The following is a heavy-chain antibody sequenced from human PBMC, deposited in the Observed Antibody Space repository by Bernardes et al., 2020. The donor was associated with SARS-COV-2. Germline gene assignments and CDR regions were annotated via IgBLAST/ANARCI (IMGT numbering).Heavy chain of an antibody. CDR1: GFTFSDHY. Sequence: GGSLRLSSAASGFTFSDHYMDWVRQAPGKGLQWVARIRNKANFYTTAYAASVKGRFTISRDDSKNSVYLQMNSLRTEDTAVYYCVRVKLVASSISMRAFDVWGQGTMVTVSS. CDR2: IRNKANFYTT. J-gene: IGHJ3*01. D-gene: IGHD2-8*02. CDR3: VRVKLVASSISMRAFDV. V-gene: IGHV3-72*01.